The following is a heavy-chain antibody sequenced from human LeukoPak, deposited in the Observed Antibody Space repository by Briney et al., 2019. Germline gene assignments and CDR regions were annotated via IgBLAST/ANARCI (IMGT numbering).Heavy chain of an antibody. CDR3: ARAPAKPRLQKHGYYYYYMDV. D-gene: IGHD4-11*01. J-gene: IGHJ6*03. CDR1: GYTFTSYD. V-gene: IGHV1-8*03. Sequence: ASVKVSCKASGYTFTSYDINWVRQATGQGLEWMGWMNPNSGNTGYAQKFQGRVTITRNTSISTAYMELSSLRSEDTAVYYCARAPAKPRLQKHGYYYYYMDVWGKGTTVTISS. CDR2: MNPNSGNT.